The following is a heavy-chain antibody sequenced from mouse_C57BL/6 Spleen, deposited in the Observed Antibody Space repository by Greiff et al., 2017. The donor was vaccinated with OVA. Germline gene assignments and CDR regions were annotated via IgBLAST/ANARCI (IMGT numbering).Heavy chain of an antibody. CDR3: ARNDDGYAAWFAY. CDR2: IWTGGGT. Sequence: VKLMESGPGLVAPSQSLSITCTVSGFSLTSYAISWVRQPPGKGLEWVGVIWTGGGTNYNSALKSRLSISKDNSKSQVFLKMNSLQTDDTARYYCARNDDGYAAWFAYWGQGTLVTVSA. J-gene: IGHJ3*01. CDR1: GFSLTSYA. D-gene: IGHD2-3*01. V-gene: IGHV2-9-1*01.